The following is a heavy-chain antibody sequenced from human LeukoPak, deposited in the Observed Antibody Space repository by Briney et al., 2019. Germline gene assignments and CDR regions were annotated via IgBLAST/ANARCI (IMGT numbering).Heavy chain of an antibody. V-gene: IGHV1-69*06. D-gene: IGHD1-26*01. J-gene: IGHJ3*02. Sequence: SVKVSCTASGGTFSSYAISWVRQAPGQGLEWMGEIIPIFGTVNYAQKFQDRVTITADKSTSTAYMELSSLRFEDTAVYYCARDEGAKIAFHIWGQGTMVTVSS. CDR2: IIPIFGTV. CDR1: GGTFSSYA. CDR3: ARDEGAKIAFHI.